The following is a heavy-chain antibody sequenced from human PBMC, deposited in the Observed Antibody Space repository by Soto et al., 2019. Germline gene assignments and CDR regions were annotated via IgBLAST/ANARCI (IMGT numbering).Heavy chain of an antibody. V-gene: IGHV4-34*01. CDR2: INHSGEI. D-gene: IGHD3-10*01. CDR3: ARGPSRFSQY. CDR1: GGSFSGYY. Sequence: QVQIQQWGAGLLKPSETLSLTCAAYGGSFSGYYWAWIRQPPGKGLEWIGEINHSGEINYNPSLKSGVTTSVDTSNTRFALKLTSGTAEDAAMYYCARGPSRFSQYWGLGTLVTVSS. J-gene: IGHJ1*01.